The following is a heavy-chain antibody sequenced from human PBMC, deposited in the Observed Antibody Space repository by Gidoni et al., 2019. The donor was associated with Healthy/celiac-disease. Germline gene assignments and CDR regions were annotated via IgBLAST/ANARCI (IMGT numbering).Heavy chain of an antibody. CDR1: GGSISSGGYY. D-gene: IGHD2-2*01. Sequence: QVQLQESGPGLVKPSQTLSLTCTVSGGSISSGGYYWSWIRQHPGKGLEWIGYIYYSGSTYYNPSLKSRVTISVDTSKNQFSLKLSSVTAADTAVYYCARGGGIVVVPAAMRPVWFDPWGQGTLVTVSS. CDR3: ARGGGIVVVPAAMRPVWFDP. CDR2: IYYSGST. V-gene: IGHV4-31*03. J-gene: IGHJ5*02.